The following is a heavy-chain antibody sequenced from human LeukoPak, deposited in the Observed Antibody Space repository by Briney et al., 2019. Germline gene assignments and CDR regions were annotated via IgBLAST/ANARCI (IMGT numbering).Heavy chain of an antibody. D-gene: IGHD3-10*01. CDR3: AKDNNLQDVSGTVDY. V-gene: IGHV3-23*01. J-gene: IGHJ4*02. Sequence: PGGSLSLCCAASGFPFSSFAMSWGRQAPGHWLEWVSAFSGSGGSTYYADSVKGRFTISRDNSKNTLYLQMNSLRAEDTAVYYCAKDNNLQDVSGTVDYWGQGTLVTVSS. CDR1: GFPFSSFA. CDR2: FSGSGGST.